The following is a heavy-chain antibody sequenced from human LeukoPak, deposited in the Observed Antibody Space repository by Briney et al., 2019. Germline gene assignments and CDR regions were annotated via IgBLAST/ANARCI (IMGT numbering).Heavy chain of an antibody. CDR2: IWYDGSNK. J-gene: IGHJ4*02. CDR1: GFTFSSYG. Sequence: GGSLRLSCAAPGFTFSSYGMHWVRQAPGKGLEWVAVIWYDGSNKYYADSVKGRFTISRDNSKNTLYLQMNSLRAEDTAVYYCARETTYYYDSSGYSPYFDYWGQGTLVTVSS. V-gene: IGHV3-33*01. D-gene: IGHD3-22*01. CDR3: ARETTYYYDSSGYSPYFDY.